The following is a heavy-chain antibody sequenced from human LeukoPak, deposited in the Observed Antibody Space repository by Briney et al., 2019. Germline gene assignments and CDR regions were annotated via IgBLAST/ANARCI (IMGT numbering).Heavy chain of an antibody. CDR3: ARGLVGTTGEQNWFDT. CDR1: AGSISSYY. J-gene: IGHJ5*02. V-gene: IGHV4-4*07. Sequence: PSETLSLTCTVSAGSISSYYWSWIRQPAGKGLEWIGRIYTSGGTNYNPSLKRRVTISVDKSKNQFSLMLSSVTAADTAVYYCARGLVGTTGEQNWFDTWGQGTLVTVSS. CDR2: IYTSGGT. D-gene: IGHD1-26*01.